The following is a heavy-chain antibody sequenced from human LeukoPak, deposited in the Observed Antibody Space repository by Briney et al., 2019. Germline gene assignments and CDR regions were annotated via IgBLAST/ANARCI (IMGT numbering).Heavy chain of an antibody. CDR3: ARGDPDCSSTSCPSYYYGMDV. Sequence: GGSLRLSCAASGFTFSSYSMNWVCQAPGKGLEWVSSISSSSSYIYYADSVKGRFTISRDNAKNSLYLQMNSLRAEDTAVYYCARGDPDCSSTSCPSYYYGMDVWGQGTTVTVSS. J-gene: IGHJ6*02. CDR1: GFTFSSYS. CDR2: ISSSSSYI. V-gene: IGHV3-21*01. D-gene: IGHD2-2*01.